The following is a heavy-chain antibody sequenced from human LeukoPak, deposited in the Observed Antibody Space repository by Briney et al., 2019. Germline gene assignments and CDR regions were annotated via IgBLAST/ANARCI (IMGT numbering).Heavy chain of an antibody. CDR3: TTDLTLGYCSGGSCSDFDN. CDR2: IKSNTDGGTT. J-gene: IGHJ4*02. Sequence: PGGSLRLSCAASGFTFSNAWMNWVRQAPGKGLEWVGRIKSNTDGGTTDYGAPVKGRFTISRDDSKNTLYLQMNSLKTEDTAVYYCTTDLTLGYCSGGSCSDFDNWGQGTLVTVSS. CDR1: GFTFSNAW. V-gene: IGHV3-15*01. D-gene: IGHD2-15*01.